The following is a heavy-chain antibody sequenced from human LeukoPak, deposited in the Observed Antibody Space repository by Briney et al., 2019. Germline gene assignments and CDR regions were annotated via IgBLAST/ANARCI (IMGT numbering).Heavy chain of an antibody. D-gene: IGHD3-9*01. J-gene: IGHJ4*02. CDR2: ISGSGGST. Sequence: GGSLRLSCAASGFTFSSYAMSWVRQAPGKGLEWDSAISGSGGSTYYADSGKGRFTISRDNSKHTLYLQMNSLRADDTAVYYCAKDLRYFDWLYLDYWGQGTLVTVSS. V-gene: IGHV3-23*01. CDR1: GFTFSSYA. CDR3: AKDLRYFDWLYLDY.